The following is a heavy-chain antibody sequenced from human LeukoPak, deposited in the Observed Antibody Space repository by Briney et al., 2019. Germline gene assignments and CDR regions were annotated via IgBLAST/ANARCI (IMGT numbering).Heavy chain of an antibody. CDR2: ISNNGEDT. CDR3: VRGGGEVAGTYDY. V-gene: IGHV3-64*02. D-gene: IGHD6-19*01. J-gene: IGHJ4*02. Sequence: GGSLRLSCAASGFTFITYAFHWVRQAPGKGLEYVSAISNNGEDTYYADSVKGRFTISRDNSKNTLYLQMGSLRAEDMAVYYCVRGGGEVAGTYDYWGQGTLVTVSS. CDR1: GFTFITYA.